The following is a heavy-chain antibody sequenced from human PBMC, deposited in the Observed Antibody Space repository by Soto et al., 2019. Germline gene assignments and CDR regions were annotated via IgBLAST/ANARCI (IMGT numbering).Heavy chain of an antibody. V-gene: IGHV4-39*01. CDR3: ARHSQTALITGFDS. Sequence: LEWIADVTSSGQTVSIPSLEGRVAVSSDTSKNELYLSLTSVTASDTGVYYCARHSQTALITGFDSWGQGIRVTVSS. J-gene: IGHJ4*02. CDR2: VTSSGQT. D-gene: IGHD5-18*01.